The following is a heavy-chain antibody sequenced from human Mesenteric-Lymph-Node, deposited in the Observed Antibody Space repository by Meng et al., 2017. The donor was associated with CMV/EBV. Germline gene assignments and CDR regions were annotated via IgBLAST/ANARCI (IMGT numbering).Heavy chain of an antibody. CDR2: ISYDANNK. CDR1: GFSFSRDW. V-gene: IGHV3-30-3*01. J-gene: IGHJ6*02. Sequence: GGSLRLSCAASGFSFSRDWMSWIRQAPGKGLEWVTLISYDANNKYYADSVKGRFSVSRDNAKNTVYLQMDSLRPEDTALYFCARDNYGMDVWGRGTTVTVSS. CDR3: ARDNYGMDV.